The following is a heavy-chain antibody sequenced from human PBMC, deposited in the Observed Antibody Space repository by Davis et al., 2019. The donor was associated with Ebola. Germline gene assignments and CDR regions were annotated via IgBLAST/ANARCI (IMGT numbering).Heavy chain of an antibody. CDR1: GGSLRSYY. CDR2: IYHSGNT. CDR3: ARQVGDDYNFCQFDS. V-gene: IGHV4-59*01. Sequence: SETLSLTCTVSGGSLRSYYWNWIRQSPGKGLEWIGYIYHSGNTNYNPSLRRRVTISLDTSKNEVSLKLKSVSAADTAVYYCARQVGDDYNFCQFDSWGQGTLATVSS. D-gene: IGHD3-16*01. J-gene: IGHJ4*02.